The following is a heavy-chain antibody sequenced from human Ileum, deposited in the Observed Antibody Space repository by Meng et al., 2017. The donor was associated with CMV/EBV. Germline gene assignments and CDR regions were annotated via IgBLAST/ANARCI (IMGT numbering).Heavy chain of an antibody. Sequence: SGGSISGSHYYWGWIRQPPGKGLEWIGSIYYTGSTYYNPSLKSRVTISVDTSKNQFSLKLSSVTAADTAVYYCARHEYSISGAPFDPWGQGTLVTVSS. CDR3: ARHEYSISGAPFDP. CDR1: GGSISGSHYY. D-gene: IGHD6-6*01. CDR2: IYYTGST. J-gene: IGHJ5*02. V-gene: IGHV4-39*01.